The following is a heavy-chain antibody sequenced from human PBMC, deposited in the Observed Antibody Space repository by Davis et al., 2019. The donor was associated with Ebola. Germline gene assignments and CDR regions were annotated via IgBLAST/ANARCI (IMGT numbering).Heavy chain of an antibody. CDR1: GFTFSSYW. Sequence: PGGSLRLSCAASGFTFSSYWMSWVRQAPGKGLEWVANIKQDGSEKYYVDSVKGRFTISRDNAKNSLYLQMNSLRAEDTAVYYCARLVVVVSAARESKVWFDPWGQGTLVTVSS. J-gene: IGHJ5*02. CDR3: ARLVVVVSAARESKVWFDP. CDR2: IKQDGSEK. V-gene: IGHV3-7*03. D-gene: IGHD2-2*01.